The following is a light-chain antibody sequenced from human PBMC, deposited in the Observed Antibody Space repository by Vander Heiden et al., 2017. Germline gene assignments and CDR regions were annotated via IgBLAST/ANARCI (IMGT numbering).Light chain of an antibody. Sequence: IVMTQSPPTLSVSAGERATLSCRASQSIGNLLAWYQQRPGQAPRLLIYAASSRATGIPARFRGSGSGTEFSLTISSLQSEDFAVYYCQQHHAWPLTFGGGTKVEIK. V-gene: IGKV3-15*01. CDR1: QSIGNL. J-gene: IGKJ4*01. CDR3: QQHHAWPLT. CDR2: AAS.